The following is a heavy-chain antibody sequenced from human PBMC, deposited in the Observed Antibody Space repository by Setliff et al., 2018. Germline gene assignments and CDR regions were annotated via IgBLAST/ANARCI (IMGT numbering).Heavy chain of an antibody. CDR3: ATARRGYQYGSGSLFDD. V-gene: IGHV3-48*03. CDR2: ISSSGSTI. CDR1: GFTFSSYE. Sequence: TGGSLRLSCAASGFTFSSYEMNWVRQAPGKGLEWVSYISSSGSTIYYADSVKGRFTISRDNAKNSLYLQMSSLRTDDTALYYCATARRGYQYGSGSLFDDWGQGTLVTVSS. D-gene: IGHD3-10*01. J-gene: IGHJ4*02.